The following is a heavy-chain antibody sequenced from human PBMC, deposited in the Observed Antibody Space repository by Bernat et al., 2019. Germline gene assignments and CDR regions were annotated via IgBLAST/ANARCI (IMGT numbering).Heavy chain of an antibody. V-gene: IGHV1-24*01. CDR3: ATSHAIVVVVAAPDAFDI. J-gene: IGHJ3*02. Sequence: QVQLVQSGAEVKKPGASVKVSCKVSGYTLTELSMHWVRQAPGKGLEWMGGFDPEDGETIYAQKFQGRVTMTEDTSTDTAYMELSSLRSEDTAVYYCATSHAIVVVVAAPDAFDIWGQGTMVTVSS. CDR2: FDPEDGET. CDR1: GYTLTELS. D-gene: IGHD2-15*01.